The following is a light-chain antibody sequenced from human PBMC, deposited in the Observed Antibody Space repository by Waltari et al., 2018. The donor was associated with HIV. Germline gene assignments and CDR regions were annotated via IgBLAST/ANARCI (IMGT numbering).Light chain of an antibody. Sequence: QSALTQPPSASGSPGQSVTISCTGTSSDIGGYNYVSWYQQHPGKAPKLIIYEVTKRPAGLPNRFSGSQSGNAASLTVSGLQAEDEAEYYCVSYAGSNTVIFGGGTKLTVL. CDR3: VSYAGSNTVI. CDR2: EVT. J-gene: IGLJ2*01. V-gene: IGLV2-8*01. CDR1: SSDIGGYNY.